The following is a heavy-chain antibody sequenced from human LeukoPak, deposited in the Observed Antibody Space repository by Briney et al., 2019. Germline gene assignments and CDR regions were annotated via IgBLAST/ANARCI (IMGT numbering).Heavy chain of an antibody. V-gene: IGHV3-30*02. CDR3: ARDHHRRLYDSQARNTFDI. CDR1: GFTFSSYG. CDR2: IRYDGSNK. D-gene: IGHD3-22*01. Sequence: GGSLRLSCAASGFTFSSYGMHWVRQAPGKGLEWVAFIRYDGSNKYYADSVKGRFALSRDNAKNSLYLQMNSLRAEDTAVYYCARDHHRRLYDSQARNTFDIWGQGTMVTVSS. J-gene: IGHJ3*02.